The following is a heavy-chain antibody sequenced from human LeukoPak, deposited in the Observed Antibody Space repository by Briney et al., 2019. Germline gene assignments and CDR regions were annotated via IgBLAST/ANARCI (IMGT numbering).Heavy chain of an antibody. CDR3: ARATMVRGVPIDY. CDR1: GFTFSSYS. V-gene: IGHV3-30*03. D-gene: IGHD3-10*01. J-gene: IGHJ4*02. CDR2: ISYDGSNK. Sequence: GGSLRLSCAASGFTFSSYSMNWVRQAPGKGLEWVAVISYDGSNKYYADSVKGRFTISRDNSKNTLYLQMNSLRAEDTAVYYCARATMVRGVPIDYWGQGTLVTVSS.